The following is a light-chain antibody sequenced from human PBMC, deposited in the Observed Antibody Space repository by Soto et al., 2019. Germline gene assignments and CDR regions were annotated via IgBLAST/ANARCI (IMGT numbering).Light chain of an antibody. J-gene: IGKJ5*01. V-gene: IGKV1-33*01. Sequence: IQMTQSPSSVFASLGDRVTVTXQATQDINVYLNWYQQEPGXAPTXXXDDXSNLEIGGPSRLSGSGSGTHFTFTISRRQTEYSGKYYWQQYDSLPSTFGRGTRLEIK. CDR1: QDINVY. CDR3: QQYDSLPST. CDR2: DXS.